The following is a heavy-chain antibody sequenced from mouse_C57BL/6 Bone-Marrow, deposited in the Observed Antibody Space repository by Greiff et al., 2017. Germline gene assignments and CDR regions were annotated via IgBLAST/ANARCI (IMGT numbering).Heavy chain of an antibody. CDR1: GFTFSDYG. J-gene: IGHJ4*01. V-gene: IGHV5-15*01. Sequence: DVHLVESGGGLVQPGGSLKLSCAASGFTFSDYGMAWVRQAPRKGPEWVAFISNLAYSIYYADTVTGRFTISRENAKNTLYLEMSSLRSEDTAMYYCARSYGSRGAMDYWGQGTSVTVSS. D-gene: IGHD1-1*01. CDR3: ARSYGSRGAMDY. CDR2: ISNLAYSI.